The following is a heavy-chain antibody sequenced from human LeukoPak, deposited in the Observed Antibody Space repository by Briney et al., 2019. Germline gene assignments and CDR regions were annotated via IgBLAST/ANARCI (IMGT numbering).Heavy chain of an antibody. CDR2: ISGDGGST. CDR1: RFTFDDYA. Sequence: GGSLRLSCAASRFTFDDYAMHWVRQAPGKGLEWVSLISGDGGSTYYADSVKGRFTISRDNSKNSLYLQMNSLRTEDTALYCCATPHYYYYGMDVWGQGTTVTVSS. CDR3: ATPHYYYYGMDV. V-gene: IGHV3-43*02. J-gene: IGHJ6*02.